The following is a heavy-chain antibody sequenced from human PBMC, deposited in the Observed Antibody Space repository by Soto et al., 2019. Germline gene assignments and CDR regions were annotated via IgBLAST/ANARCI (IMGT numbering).Heavy chain of an antibody. D-gene: IGHD3-22*01. Sequence: SETLSLTCAGSGYSITSGYYWGWIRQPPGKGLEWIGSIYHGGSSYYNPSLQSRVTISVDTSKNQFSLKLGSVTAADTAVYYCATLVVLILGFDYWGQGTLVTVSS. CDR1: GYSITSGYY. CDR2: IYHGGSS. V-gene: IGHV4-38-2*01. J-gene: IGHJ4*02. CDR3: ATLVVLILGFDY.